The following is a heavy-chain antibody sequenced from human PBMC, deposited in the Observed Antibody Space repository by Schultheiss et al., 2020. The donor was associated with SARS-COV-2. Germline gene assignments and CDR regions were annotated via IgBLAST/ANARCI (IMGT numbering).Heavy chain of an antibody. CDR1: GFTFSSYA. J-gene: IGHJ4*02. V-gene: IGHV3-33*06. CDR3: AKEEQQPYFDY. CDR2: IWYDGSNK. Sequence: GGSLRLSCAASGFTFSSYAMSWVRQAPGKGLEWVAVIWYDGSNKYYADSVKGRFTISRDNSKNTLYLQMNSLRAEDTAVYYCAKEEQQPYFDYWGQGTLVTVSS. D-gene: IGHD6-13*01.